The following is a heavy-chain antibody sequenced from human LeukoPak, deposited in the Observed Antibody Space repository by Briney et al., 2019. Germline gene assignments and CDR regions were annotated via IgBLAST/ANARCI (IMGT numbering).Heavy chain of an antibody. CDR2: ISGSGGST. J-gene: IGHJ4*02. D-gene: IGHD2-2*01. V-gene: IGHV3-23*01. Sequence: GGSLRLSCAASGFTFSSYAMSWVRQAPGKGLEWVSAISGSGGSTYYADSVKGRFTISRDNSKNTLYLLMNSLRAEDTAVYYCAERYCSSTSCLPFDYWGQGTLVTVSS. CDR3: AERYCSSTSCLPFDY. CDR1: GFTFSSYA.